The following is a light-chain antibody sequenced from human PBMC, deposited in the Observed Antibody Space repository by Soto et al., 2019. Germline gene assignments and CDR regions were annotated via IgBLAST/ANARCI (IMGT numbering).Light chain of an antibody. CDR3: QKYNIARRT. Sequence: DIQMTQSPSSLSASVGDSVTITCRASQGIINYLAWFQQKPGKVPKLLIYTASTLRSGVSSRFSGSGSGTDFTLSISDLQPEDVATYYCQKYNIARRTFGQGPEVYIK. V-gene: IGKV1-27*01. CDR2: TAS. J-gene: IGKJ1*01. CDR1: QGIINY.